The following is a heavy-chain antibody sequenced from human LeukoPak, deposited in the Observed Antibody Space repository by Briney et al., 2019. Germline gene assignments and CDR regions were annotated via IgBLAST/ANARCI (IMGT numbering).Heavy chain of an antibody. J-gene: IGHJ5*02. CDR1: GYPFSSYS. V-gene: IGHV1-69*13. CDR3: ASHRSSSTSCYAAALLWFGESLWFAP. D-gene: IGHD2-2*01. CDR2: VIPIFSTT. Sequence: SVKVSCKASGYPFSSYSLNWVRQAPGQGLEWMGGVIPIFSTTNYAQRFQGRVTMTADESTSTAYMELSNLRSDDTAVYYCASHRSSSTSCYAAALLWFGESLWFAPWGEGTLVTVSS.